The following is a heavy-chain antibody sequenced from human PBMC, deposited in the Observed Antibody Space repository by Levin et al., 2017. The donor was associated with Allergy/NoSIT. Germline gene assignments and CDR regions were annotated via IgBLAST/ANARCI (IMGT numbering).Heavy chain of an antibody. CDR2: IYNSGIT. CDR3: ARAAIGGGGQWPHPGY. CDR1: GGSISSYY. V-gene: IGHV4-59*01. J-gene: IGHJ4*02. Sequence: SETLSLTCTVSGGSISSYYWSWIRQPPGKGLEWIGYIYNSGITNYNPSLKSRVTISVDTSKNQFSLRLSSVTAADTAVYYCARAAIGGGGQWPHPGYWGQGTLVTVSS. D-gene: IGHD6-19*01.